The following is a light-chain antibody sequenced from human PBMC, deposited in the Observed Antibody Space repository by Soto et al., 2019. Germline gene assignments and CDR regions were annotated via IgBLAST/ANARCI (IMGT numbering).Light chain of an antibody. CDR2: GAS. J-gene: IGKJ1*01. CDR3: QQYNNWHQWT. V-gene: IGKV3-15*01. CDR1: QSVSSN. Sequence: EIVMTQSPATLSVSSGERATLSCRPSQSVSSNLAWYQQKPGQAPRLLIYGASTRATGIPARFSGSGSGTEFTLTISSLLSEDFAVYYCQQYNNWHQWTFRQRTKV.